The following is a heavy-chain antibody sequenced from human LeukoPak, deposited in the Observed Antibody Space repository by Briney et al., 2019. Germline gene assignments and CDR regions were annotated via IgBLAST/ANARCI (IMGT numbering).Heavy chain of an antibody. CDR3: ARYYYDSSGYSALDY. J-gene: IGHJ4*02. Sequence: VASVKVSCKASGGTFSSYAISWVRQAPGLGLEWMGRIIPILGIANYAQKFQGRVTITADKSTSTAYMELSSLRSEDTAVYYCARYYYDSSGYSALDYWGQGTLVTVSS. V-gene: IGHV1-69*04. CDR1: GGTFSSYA. D-gene: IGHD3-22*01. CDR2: IIPILGIA.